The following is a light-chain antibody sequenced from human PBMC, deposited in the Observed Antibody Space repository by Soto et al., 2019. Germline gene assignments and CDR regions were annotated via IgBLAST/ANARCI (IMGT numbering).Light chain of an antibody. CDR3: QQYNDWPPIT. Sequence: ELAMPQAPATLSGSPGERATISCRASQSVSSNLAWYQQKPGQAPRLLIYGASTRATGIPARFSGSVSGTEFTLTISSLQSEDFAVYYCQQYNDWPPITFGQGTRLEIK. CDR1: QSVSSN. V-gene: IGKV3-15*01. J-gene: IGKJ5*01. CDR2: GAS.